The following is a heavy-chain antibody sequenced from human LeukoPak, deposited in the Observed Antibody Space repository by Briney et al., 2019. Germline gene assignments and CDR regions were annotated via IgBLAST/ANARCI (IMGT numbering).Heavy chain of an antibody. V-gene: IGHV4-61*01. CDR3: ARAPAAGTGPDY. J-gene: IGHJ4*02. D-gene: IGHD6-13*01. CDR1: GGSVSSSNYY. Sequence: SETLSLTCTVSGGSVSSSNYYWSWIRQPPGKGLEWVGFFSYNVHSDYNPSLKSRVTISVDTSKNQFSLRLSSVTAADTAIYYCARAPAAGTGPDYWGQGTLVTVSS. CDR2: FSYNVHS.